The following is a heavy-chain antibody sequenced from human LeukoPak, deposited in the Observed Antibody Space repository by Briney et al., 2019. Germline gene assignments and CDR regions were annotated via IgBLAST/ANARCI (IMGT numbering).Heavy chain of an antibody. CDR3: ARGPSTIAAAGTAQDY. Sequence: ASVKVSCKASGYTFTSYDINWVRQATGQGLEWMGWINPNSGGTNYARKFQGRVTMTRDTSISTAYMELSRLRSDDTAVYYCARGPSTIAAAGTAQDYWGQGTLVTVSS. D-gene: IGHD6-13*01. CDR1: GYTFTSYD. J-gene: IGHJ4*02. V-gene: IGHV1-2*02. CDR2: INPNSGGT.